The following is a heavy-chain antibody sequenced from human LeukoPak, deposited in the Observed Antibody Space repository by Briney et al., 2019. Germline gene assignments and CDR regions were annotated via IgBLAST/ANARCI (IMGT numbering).Heavy chain of an antibody. CDR1: GGSISSGGYY. V-gene: IGHV4-31*03. Sequence: SETLSLTCTVSGGSISSGGYYWNWIRQHPGKGLEWIGSIYYSGNSYYNPSLKSRVTISIDTSKDQFSLKLSSVTAADTAVYYCARFHDYGGSNFDYWGQGTLVTVSS. CDR2: IYYSGNS. CDR3: ARFHDYGGSNFDY. J-gene: IGHJ4*02. D-gene: IGHD4-23*01.